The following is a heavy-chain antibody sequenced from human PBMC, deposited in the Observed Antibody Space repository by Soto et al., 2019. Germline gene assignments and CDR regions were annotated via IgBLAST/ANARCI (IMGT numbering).Heavy chain of an antibody. V-gene: IGHV4-59*08. CDR1: GDSISDYH. D-gene: IGHD5-12*01. CDR2: IYDSTIT. J-gene: IGHJ5*02. Sequence: QVQLQESGTGLVKPSETLSLTCTVSGDSISDYHWSWIRQPPGKGLEWIGYIYDSTITNYNPSLKSRVTISIDTSETQFSLKLSSVTAADTAVYYCARHSRGWLQPTGWFDTWGQGTLVTVSS. CDR3: ARHSRGWLQPTGWFDT.